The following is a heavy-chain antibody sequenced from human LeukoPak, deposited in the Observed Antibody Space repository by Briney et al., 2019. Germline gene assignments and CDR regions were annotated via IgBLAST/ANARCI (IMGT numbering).Heavy chain of an antibody. Sequence: GGSLRLSCAASGFTFITYWMSWVRQAPGKGLEWVASVKEDGSKKEYVDSVKGRFTISRDNAKNSVYLQMNTLRAEDTAVYYCARWRGVQSEFVYWGQGALVTASS. D-gene: IGHD5-24*01. V-gene: IGHV3-7*01. J-gene: IGHJ4*02. CDR1: GFTFITYW. CDR3: ARWRGVQSEFVY. CDR2: VKEDGSKK.